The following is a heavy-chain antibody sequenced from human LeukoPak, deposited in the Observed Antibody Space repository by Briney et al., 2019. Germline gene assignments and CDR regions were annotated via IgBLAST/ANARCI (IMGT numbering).Heavy chain of an antibody. J-gene: IGHJ4*02. CDR2: ISGSGLST. V-gene: IGHV3-23*01. CDR3: AKGVASDYVWEAYYFDF. D-gene: IGHD3-16*01. Sequence: HPGGSLRLSCAASGFIFSNYTMGWVRQAPGKGLAWVSSISGSGLSTYFADSVKGRFTISRDNSKNTLSLQMNSPRAEDTALYYCAKGVASDYVWEAYYFDFWGQGTLVTVSS. CDR1: GFIFSNYT.